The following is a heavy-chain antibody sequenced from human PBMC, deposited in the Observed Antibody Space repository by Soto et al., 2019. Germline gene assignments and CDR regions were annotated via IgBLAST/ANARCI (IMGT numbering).Heavy chain of an antibody. CDR1: GGSISSYY. Sequence: SETLSLTCTVSGGSISSYYWSWIRQPPGKGLEWIGYIYYSGSTNYNPSLKSRVTISVDTSKNQFSLKLSSVTAADTAVYYCARGSWFDPWGQGTLVTISS. J-gene: IGHJ5*02. V-gene: IGHV4-59*01. CDR2: IYYSGST. CDR3: ARGSWFDP.